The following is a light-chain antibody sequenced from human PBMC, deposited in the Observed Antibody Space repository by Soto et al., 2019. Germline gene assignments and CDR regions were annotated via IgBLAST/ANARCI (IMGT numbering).Light chain of an antibody. CDR3: QQLTSYPIT. J-gene: IGKJ5*01. Sequence: DIQLSQSPSFLSASVGDRVTITCRARQGISNYLAWYQRKPGKAPKLLISTASILQSGVPSRFSGSGPGTEFSLTISSLQPEDFATYYCQQLTSYPITFGQGTRLEIK. CDR1: QGISNY. CDR2: TAS. V-gene: IGKV1-9*01.